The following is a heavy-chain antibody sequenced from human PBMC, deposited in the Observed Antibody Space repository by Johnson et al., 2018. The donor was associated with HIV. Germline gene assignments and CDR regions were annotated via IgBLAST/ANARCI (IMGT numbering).Heavy chain of an antibody. CDR2: ITSNGGST. Sequence: VQLVESGGGLVQPGGSLRLSCAASGFTFNSYAMHWVRQAPGKGLEYVSAITSNGGSTYYANSVKGRFTISRDNSKNTLYLQMGGLRAEDMAVYYCARLRGAFDIWGQGTMVTVSS. J-gene: IGHJ3*02. CDR1: GFTFNSYA. V-gene: IGHV3-64*01. D-gene: IGHD4-17*01. CDR3: ARLRGAFDI.